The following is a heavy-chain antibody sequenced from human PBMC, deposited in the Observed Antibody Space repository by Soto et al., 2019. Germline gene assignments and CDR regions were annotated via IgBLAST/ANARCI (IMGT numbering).Heavy chain of an antibody. D-gene: IGHD2-8*02. V-gene: IGHV3-30*18. CDR3: AKDRGGVEGWYYYGMDV. CDR2: ISYDGSNK. Sequence: GGSLRLSCAASGFTFSSYGMHWVRQAPGKGLEWVAVISYDGSNKYYADSVKGRFTISRDNSKNTLYLQMNSLRAEDTAVYYCAKDRGGVEGWYYYGMDVWGQGTTVTVSS. J-gene: IGHJ6*02. CDR1: GFTFSSYG.